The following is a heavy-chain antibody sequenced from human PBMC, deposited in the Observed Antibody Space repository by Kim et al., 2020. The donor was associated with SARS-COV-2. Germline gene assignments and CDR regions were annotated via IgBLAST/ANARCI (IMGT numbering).Heavy chain of an antibody. CDR3: ARDFVADILTGYYPYYFDY. V-gene: IGHV3-7*03. D-gene: IGHD3-9*01. CDR2: IKQDGSEK. CDR1: GFTFSSYW. J-gene: IGHJ4*02. Sequence: GGSLRLSCAASGFTFSSYWMSWVRQAPGKGLEWVANIKQDGSEKYYVDSVKGRFTISRDNAKNSLYLQMNSLRAEDTAVYYCARDFVADILTGYYPYYFDYWGQGTLVTVSS.